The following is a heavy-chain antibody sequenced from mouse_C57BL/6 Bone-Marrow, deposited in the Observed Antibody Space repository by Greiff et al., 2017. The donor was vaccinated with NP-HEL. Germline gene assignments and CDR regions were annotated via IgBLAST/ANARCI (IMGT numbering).Heavy chain of an antibody. CDR2: IHPNSGST. D-gene: IGHD2-4*01. CDR3: ARWGIYYDYHAWFAY. V-gene: IGHV1-64*01. CDR1: GYTFTSYW. J-gene: IGHJ3*01. Sequence: QVQLQQPGAELVKPVASVKLSCKASGYTFTSYWMHWVKQRPGQGLEWIGMIHPNSGSTNYNEKFKSKATLTVDKSSSTAYMQLSSLTSEDSAVYYCARWGIYYDYHAWFAYWGQGTLVTVSA.